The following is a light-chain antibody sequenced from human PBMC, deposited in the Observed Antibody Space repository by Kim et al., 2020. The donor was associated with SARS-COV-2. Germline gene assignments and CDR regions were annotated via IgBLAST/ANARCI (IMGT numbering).Light chain of an antibody. CDR1: QSVNNTY. J-gene: IGKJ4*02. CDR3: QQYGSS. CDR2: DAS. V-gene: IGKV3-20*01. Sequence: EIVLTQFPGTLSLSSGERATLSCRASQSVNNTYLAWYQQKPGQAPRLLMYDASSRATGIPDRFSGSGSGTDFTLTISRLEPEDFAVYYCQQYGSSFGGGTKVDIK.